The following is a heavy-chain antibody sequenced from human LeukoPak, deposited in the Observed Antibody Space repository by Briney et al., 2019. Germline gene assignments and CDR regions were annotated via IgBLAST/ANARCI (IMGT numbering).Heavy chain of an antibody. J-gene: IGHJ3*01. CDR2: IYYSGSP. Sequence: PSETLSLTCTVSGGSINSYYWNWIRQPPGKGLELIGYIYYSGSPTYNPFLKSRVTISVDTSKNQFSLQLSSVTAADTAVYYCAGDVMSTALDAFDVWGQGTMVTVSS. D-gene: IGHD1-1*01. CDR1: GGSINSYY. CDR3: AGDVMSTALDAFDV. V-gene: IGHV4-59*01.